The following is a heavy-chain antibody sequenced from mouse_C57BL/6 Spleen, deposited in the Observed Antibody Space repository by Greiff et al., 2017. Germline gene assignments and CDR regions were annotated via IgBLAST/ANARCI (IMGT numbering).Heavy chain of an antibody. D-gene: IGHD2-4*01. CDR3: ARDYDYGGAWFAY. J-gene: IGHJ3*01. V-gene: IGHV1-42*01. CDR2: INPSTGGT. Sequence: VHVKQSGPELVKPGASVKISCKASGYSFTGYYMNWVKQSPEKSLEWIGEINPSTGGTTYNQKFKAKATLTVDKSSSTAYMQLKSLPSEDSAVYYFARDYDYGGAWFAYCGQGTLVTVSA. CDR1: GYSFTGYY.